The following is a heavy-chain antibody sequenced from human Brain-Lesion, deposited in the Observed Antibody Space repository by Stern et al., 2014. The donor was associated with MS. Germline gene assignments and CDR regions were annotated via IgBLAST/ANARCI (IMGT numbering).Heavy chain of an antibody. CDR2: IYYSGNP. V-gene: IGHV4-39*01. J-gene: IGHJ5*02. D-gene: IGHD2-15*01. CDR3: AGEEDIRYCSGGSCTGNWFDP. CDR1: GGSVSSTSYA. Sequence: QVQLQESGPGLVKPSETLSLTCTVAGGSVSSTSYAWAWIRQPPGKGLEWIGTIYYSGNPYYSPSLKSRLTISLDTSKNQFSRQLRFVTAADTAVYYCAGEEDIRYCSGGSCTGNWFDPWGQGTLVTVSS.